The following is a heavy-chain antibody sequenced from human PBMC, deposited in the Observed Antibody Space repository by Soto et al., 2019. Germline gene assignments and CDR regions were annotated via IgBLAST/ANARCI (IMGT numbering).Heavy chain of an antibody. J-gene: IGHJ4*02. D-gene: IGHD6-13*01. CDR2: IFPPDSDA. Sequence: PRGSLENFCPVSGYPLTTHWIGWGGQMPGKGLEWMGKIFPPDSDARYSPSFQGQVTMSVDKSTSTAYLQWSSLKASDTAMYYCARLSRYSNSWEGYFDYWGQGILVTVSS. V-gene: IGHV5-51*01. CDR1: GYPLTTHW. CDR3: ARLSRYSNSWEGYFDY.